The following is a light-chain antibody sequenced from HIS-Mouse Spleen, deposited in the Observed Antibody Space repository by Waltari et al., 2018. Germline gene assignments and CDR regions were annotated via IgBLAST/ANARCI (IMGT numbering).Light chain of an antibody. V-gene: IGLV3-1*01. J-gene: IGLJ2*01. CDR1: NLGDKY. CDR3: RAWDSSTVV. Sequence: SYELTQPPSVSVSPGQTASITCSGDNLGDKYACWYQQKPGESPVLVIYQDSKRPAGIPRRFAGSNAGNTATLTISGTQAMDEADYYCRAWDSSTVVFGGGTKLTVL. CDR2: QDS.